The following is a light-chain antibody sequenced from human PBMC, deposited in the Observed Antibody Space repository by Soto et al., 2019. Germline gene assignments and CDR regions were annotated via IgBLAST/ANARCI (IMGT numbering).Light chain of an antibody. CDR2: DTN. Sequence: QAVVTQEPSLTVSPGGTVTLTCGSSTGAVTSGHYPYWFQQKPGQAPRTLIYDTNNKHSWTPARFSGSLLGGKAALTLSGAQPEDEADYYCLLSYSAARAGVFGGGTKLTVL. J-gene: IGLJ3*02. CDR3: LLSYSAARAGV. V-gene: IGLV7-46*01. CDR1: TGAVTSGHY.